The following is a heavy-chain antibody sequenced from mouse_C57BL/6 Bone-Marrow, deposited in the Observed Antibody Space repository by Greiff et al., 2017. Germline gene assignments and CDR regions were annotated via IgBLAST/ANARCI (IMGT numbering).Heavy chain of an antibody. J-gene: IGHJ1*03. Sequence: VQLQQSGPELVKPGASVKISCKASGYSFTDYNMNWVKQSNGKSLEWIGVINPNYGTTSYNQKFKGKATLTVDQSSSTAYMQLTSLTSEDSAVYYCARRGITTVPGISWYFDVWGTGTTVTVSS. CDR1: GYSFTDYN. D-gene: IGHD1-1*01. CDR2: INPNYGTT. V-gene: IGHV1-39*01. CDR3: ARRGITTVPGISWYFDV.